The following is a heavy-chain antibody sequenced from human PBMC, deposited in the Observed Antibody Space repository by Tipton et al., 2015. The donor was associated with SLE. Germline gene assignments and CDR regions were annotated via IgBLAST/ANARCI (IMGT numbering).Heavy chain of an antibody. D-gene: IGHD1-26*01. CDR1: GYSFTSYW. CDR3: ARHGGAVGASPAANL. V-gene: IGHV5-10-1*01. J-gene: IGHJ5*02. CDR2: IDPSDSYT. Sequence: QSGAEVKKPGESLRISCKGSGYSFTSYWISWVRQMPGKGLEWMGRIDPSDSYTNYSPSFQGHVTISVDKSISTAYLQWSSLKASDTAMYYCARHGGAVGASPAANLWGQGTLVTVSS.